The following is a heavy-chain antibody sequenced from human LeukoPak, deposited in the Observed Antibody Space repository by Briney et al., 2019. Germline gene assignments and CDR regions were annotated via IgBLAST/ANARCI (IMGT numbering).Heavy chain of an antibody. CDR2: INPNTGDT. Sequence: ASVKVSCKASGYTFTGYYMHWVRQAPGQGLEWMGWINPNTGDTNYAQKFQGRVTMTRDTSISTAYMELSRLRSDDTAVYYCANWVAATTDAFSIWGQGTMVTVSS. D-gene: IGHD6-13*01. V-gene: IGHV1-2*02. CDR3: ANWVAATTDAFSI. J-gene: IGHJ3*02. CDR1: GYTFTGYY.